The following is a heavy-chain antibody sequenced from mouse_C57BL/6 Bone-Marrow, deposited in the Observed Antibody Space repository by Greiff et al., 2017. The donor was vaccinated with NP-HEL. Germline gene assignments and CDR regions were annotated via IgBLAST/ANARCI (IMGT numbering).Heavy chain of an antibody. CDR1: GYTFTSYG. Sequence: QVQLQQSGAELARPGASVKLSCKASGYTFTSYGISWVKQRTGQGLEWIGEIYPRSGNPYYNEKFKGKATLTADKSSSTAYMELRSLTSEDSAVYFCARYSNYAMDYWGQGTSVTVSS. CDR2: IYPRSGNP. V-gene: IGHV1-81*01. J-gene: IGHJ4*01. D-gene: IGHD2-5*01. CDR3: ARYSNYAMDY.